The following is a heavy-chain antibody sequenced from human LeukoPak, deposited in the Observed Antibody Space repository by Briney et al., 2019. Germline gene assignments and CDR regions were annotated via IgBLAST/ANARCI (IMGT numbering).Heavy chain of an antibody. CDR3: VRLRRNSDTSGFYYYYDF. D-gene: IGHD3-22*01. CDR1: GTTFSSYR. J-gene: IGHJ4*02. Sequence: GGPRLLSALSSGTTFSSYRINWARPPPGEGVEWVSSISVRSNYIYYAVCVRGRFRIYRDDARDSLYLQMNSLRAEDTAVYYCVRLRRNSDTSGFYYYYDFWGQGTLVTVSS. V-gene: IGHV3-21*01. CDR2: ISVRSNYI.